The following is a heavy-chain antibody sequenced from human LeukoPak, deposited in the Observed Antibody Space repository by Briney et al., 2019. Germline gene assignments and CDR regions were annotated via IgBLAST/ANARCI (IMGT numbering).Heavy chain of an antibody. Sequence: SETLSLTCTVSGCSISSGCYYWSWIRQPAGKGLEWIGRIYTSGSTNYNPSLKSRVNISVVKSKNQFHLKLGSVPAADTAVYYCARAQEWFGELWDDYWGQGTLVTVSS. V-gene: IGHV4-61*02. CDR2: IYTSGST. J-gene: IGHJ4*02. CDR1: GCSISSGCYY. D-gene: IGHD3-10*01. CDR3: ARAQEWFGELWDDY.